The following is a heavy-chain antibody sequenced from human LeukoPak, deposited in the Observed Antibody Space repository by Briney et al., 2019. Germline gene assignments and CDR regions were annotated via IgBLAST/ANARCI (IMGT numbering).Heavy chain of an antibody. D-gene: IGHD5-24*01. CDR2: MNPNSGNT. V-gene: IGHV1-8*02. J-gene: IGHJ4*02. CDR3: ARATPGGLHGYSFDY. CDR1: GGTFSSYA. Sequence: AASVKVSCKASGGTFSSYAISWVRQAPGQGLEWMGWMNPNSGNTGFAQKFQDRVSMTRDTSINTAYMELTSLRSGDTAVYYCARATPGGLHGYSFDYWGQGTVVTVYS.